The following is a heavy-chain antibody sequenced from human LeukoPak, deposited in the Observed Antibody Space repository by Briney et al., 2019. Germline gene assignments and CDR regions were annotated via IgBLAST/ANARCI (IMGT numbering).Heavy chain of an antibody. CDR2: INHSGST. V-gene: IGHV4-34*01. J-gene: IGHJ4*02. Sequence: PSETLSLTCAVYGGSFSGYYWSWIRQPPGKGLEWIGEINHSGSTNYNPSLKSRVTISVDTSKNQFSLKLSSVTAADTAVYYCASGYSSLLGFYFDYWGQGTLVTVSS. CDR1: GGSFSGYY. CDR3: ASGYSSLLGFYFDY. D-gene: IGHD5-18*01.